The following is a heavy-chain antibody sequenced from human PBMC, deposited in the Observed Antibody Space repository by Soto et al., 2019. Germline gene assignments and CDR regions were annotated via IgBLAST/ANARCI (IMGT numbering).Heavy chain of an antibody. D-gene: IGHD3-22*01. CDR1: GGSFSGYY. V-gene: IGHV4-34*01. CDR3: ARTYYYDSSGYHPQGDY. Sequence: SETLSLTCAVYGGSFSGYYWSWIRQPPGQGLEWIGEINHSGSTNYNPSLKSRVTISVDTSKNQFSLKLSSVTAADTAVYYCARTYYYDSSGYHPQGDYWGQGTLVTVSS. J-gene: IGHJ4*02. CDR2: INHSGST.